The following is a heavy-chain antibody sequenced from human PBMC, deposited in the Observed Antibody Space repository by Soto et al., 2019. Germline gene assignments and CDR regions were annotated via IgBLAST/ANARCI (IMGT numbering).Heavy chain of an antibody. V-gene: IGHV3-48*02. Sequence: PGGSLRLSCAASGFTFSSDTWIWVRQAPGKGLQWVSYISTSGNTKKYADSVMGRFTISRDNAKMSVYLQMNSLRDEDTAVYYSERAMSGYYSSLDYCGQGTKVTVSS. CDR3: ERAMSGYYSSLDY. CDR2: ISTSGNTK. D-gene: IGHD3-22*01. J-gene: IGHJ4*02. CDR1: GFTFSSDT.